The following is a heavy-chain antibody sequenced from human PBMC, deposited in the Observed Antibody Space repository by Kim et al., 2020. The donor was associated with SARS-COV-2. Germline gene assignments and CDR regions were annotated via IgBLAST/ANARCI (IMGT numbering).Heavy chain of an antibody. Sequence: GGSLRLSCAASGFTFSSYAMSWVRQAPGKGLKKGLEWVSAISAGGRSTYYADSVRGRLTISRDNSKNTLYLQMSSLGAEDTAIYYCAKDLPSAFQLFSFDYGGPGTLVTVSS. CDR1: GFTFSSYA. J-gene: IGHJ4*02. CDR3: AKDLPSAFQLFSFDY. D-gene: IGHD1-1*01. V-gene: IGHV3-23*01. CDR2: ISAGGRST.